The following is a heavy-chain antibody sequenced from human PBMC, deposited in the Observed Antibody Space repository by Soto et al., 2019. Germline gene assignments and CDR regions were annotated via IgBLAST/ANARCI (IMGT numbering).Heavy chain of an antibody. CDR2: IIPIFGTA. CDR3: ARAAEGTVTTVRFGYYYGMDV. J-gene: IGHJ6*02. V-gene: IGHV1-69*01. Sequence: QVQLVQSGAEVKKPGSSVKVSCKASGGTFSSYAISWVRQAPGQGREWMGGIIPIFGTANYAQKFQGRVTITADESTSTAYMELSSLRSEETAVYYCARAAEGTVTTVRFGYYYGMDVWGQGTTVTVSS. CDR1: GGTFSSYA. D-gene: IGHD4-17*01.